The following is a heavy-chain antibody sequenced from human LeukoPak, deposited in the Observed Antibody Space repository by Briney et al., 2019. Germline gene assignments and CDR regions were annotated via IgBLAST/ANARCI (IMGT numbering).Heavy chain of an antibody. V-gene: IGHV3-23*01. Sequence: PGGSVTLPCAAWGFNFNSYPVGWVRQAPGKGLGWVSAISNSGGSTYYADSVKGRFTISRDNSKNTLYLQMNSLRAEDTAVYYCARDSITILPPRKDAFDIWGQGTMVTVSS. CDR3: ARDSITILPPRKDAFDI. J-gene: IGHJ3*02. CDR1: GFNFNSYP. D-gene: IGHD3-3*01. CDR2: ISNSGGST.